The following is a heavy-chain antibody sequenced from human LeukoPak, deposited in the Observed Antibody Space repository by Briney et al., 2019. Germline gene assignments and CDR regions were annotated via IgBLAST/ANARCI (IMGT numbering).Heavy chain of an antibody. J-gene: IGHJ4*02. CDR1: GGSFSGYY. V-gene: IGHV4-34*01. Sequence: SETLSLTCAVYGGSFSGYYWSWLRQPPGKGLEWIGEINHSGSTNYNPSLKSRVTISVDTSKNQFSLKLSSVTAADTAVYYCASTRDSSGYELDYWGQGTLVTVSS. CDR2: INHSGST. D-gene: IGHD3-22*01. CDR3: ASTRDSSGYELDY.